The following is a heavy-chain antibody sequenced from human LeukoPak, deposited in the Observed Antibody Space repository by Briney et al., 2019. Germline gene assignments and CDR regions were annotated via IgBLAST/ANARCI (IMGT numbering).Heavy chain of an antibody. CDR2: INHSGST. D-gene: IGHD3-16*01. J-gene: IGHJ4*02. CDR3: ARDWGHVDPSGLGY. Sequence: PSETLSLTCAVYGGSFSGYYWSWIRQPPGKGLEWIGEINHSGSTNYNPSLKSRVTISVDTSKNQFSLKLSSVTAADTAVYYCARDWGHVDPSGLGYWGQGTLVTVSS. V-gene: IGHV4-34*01. CDR1: GGSFSGYY.